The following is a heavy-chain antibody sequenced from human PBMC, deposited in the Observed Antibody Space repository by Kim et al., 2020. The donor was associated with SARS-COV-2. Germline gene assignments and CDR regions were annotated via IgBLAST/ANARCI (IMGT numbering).Heavy chain of an antibody. J-gene: IGHJ4*02. Sequence: YADSVKGPLTISRDNSKTPLYLQMNSLGAEDTAVYYCAKSSGYSYAIDYWGQGTLVTVSA. CDR3: AKSSGYSYAIDY. D-gene: IGHD5-18*01. V-gene: IGHV3-30*02.